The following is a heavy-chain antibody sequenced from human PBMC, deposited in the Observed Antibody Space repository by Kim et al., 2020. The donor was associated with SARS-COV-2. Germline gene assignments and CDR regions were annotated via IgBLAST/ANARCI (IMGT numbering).Heavy chain of an antibody. CDR2: INHSGST. J-gene: IGHJ4*02. CDR1: GGSFSGYY. Sequence: SETLSLTCAVYGGSFSGYYWSWIRQPPGKGLEWIGEINHSGSTNYNPSLKSRVTISVDTSKNQFSLKLSSVTAADTAVYYCARDPVRYSGYDPYYFDYWGQGTLVTVSS. V-gene: IGHV4-34*01. D-gene: IGHD5-12*01. CDR3: ARDPVRYSGYDPYYFDY.